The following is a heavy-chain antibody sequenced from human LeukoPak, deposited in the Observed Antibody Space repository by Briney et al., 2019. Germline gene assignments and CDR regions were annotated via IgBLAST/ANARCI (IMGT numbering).Heavy chain of an antibody. V-gene: IGHV3-53*05. J-gene: IGHJ4*02. D-gene: IGHD6-19*01. CDR2: LYSGGST. CDR3: AKWFTVAGFDY. CDR1: GFTVSRNY. Sequence: GGSLRLSCAASGFTVSRNYMSWVRQAPGKGLEWVSVLYSGGSTNYADSVKGRFTISRDNSKNTLYLQMNSLRAEDTAVYYCAKWFTVAGFDYWGQGTLVTVSS.